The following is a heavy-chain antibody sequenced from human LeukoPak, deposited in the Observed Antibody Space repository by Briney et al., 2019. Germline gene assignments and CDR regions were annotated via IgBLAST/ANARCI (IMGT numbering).Heavy chain of an antibody. J-gene: IGHJ4*02. D-gene: IGHD2-2*01. CDR2: ISWNSVSI. V-gene: IGHV3-9*01. Sequence: GGSLRLSCAASGFTFDGYAMHWVRQAPGKGLEWVSGISWNSVSIAYADSVKGRFTISRDNAKNSLYLEMNSLRTDDTALYYCAKDIGSTSWYLGNWGQGTLVTVSS. CDR1: GFTFDGYA. CDR3: AKDIGSTSWYLGN.